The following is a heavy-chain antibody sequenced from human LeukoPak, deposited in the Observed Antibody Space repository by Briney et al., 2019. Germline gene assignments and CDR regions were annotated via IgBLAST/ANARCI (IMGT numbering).Heavy chain of an antibody. CDR3: AKDYYNSSGYPPYFDY. CDR1: GYTFTGYY. J-gene: IGHJ4*02. D-gene: IGHD3-22*01. V-gene: IGHV1-2*02. CDR2: INPNSGGT. Sequence: ASVNVSCKASGYTFTGYYMHWVRQAPGQGLEWMGWINPNSGGTNYAQKFQGRVTMTRDTSISTAYMELSRLRSDDTAFYYCAKDYYNSSGYPPYFDYWGQGTLVTVSS.